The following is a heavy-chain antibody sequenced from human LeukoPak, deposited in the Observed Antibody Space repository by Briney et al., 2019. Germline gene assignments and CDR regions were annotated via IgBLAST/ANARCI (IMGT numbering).Heavy chain of an antibody. Sequence: ASVKVSCKASGYTFTSYGISWVRQAPGQGLEWMGWISAYNGNTNYAQKLQGRVTMTTDTSTSTAYMELRSLRSDDTAVYYCARGRPVYDFWSGYYLFDYWGQGTLVTVSS. V-gene: IGHV1-18*01. CDR2: ISAYNGNT. CDR1: GYTFTSYG. J-gene: IGHJ4*02. CDR3: ARGRPVYDFWSGYYLFDY. D-gene: IGHD3-3*01.